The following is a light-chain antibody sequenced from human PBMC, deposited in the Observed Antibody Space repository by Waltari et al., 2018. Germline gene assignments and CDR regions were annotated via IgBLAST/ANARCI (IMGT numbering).Light chain of an antibody. CDR1: ESIGRY. V-gene: IGKV1-39*01. CDR3: QQSYTSPYT. Sequence: DIQMTQSPSSLSASVGDRITITCRASESIGRYLNWYQQRPGKAPKLLIYAASNLQSGAPSRFSGRGPGTAFTLTISSLQPEDSATYYCQQSYTSPYTFGQGT. J-gene: IGKJ2*01. CDR2: AAS.